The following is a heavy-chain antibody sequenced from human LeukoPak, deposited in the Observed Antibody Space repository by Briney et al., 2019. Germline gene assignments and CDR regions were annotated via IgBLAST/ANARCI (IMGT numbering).Heavy chain of an antibody. CDR3: ARAYDFWSGKYYYYGMDV. Sequence: SETLSLTCTASGGSISSYYWSWIRQPPGKGLEWIGYIYYSGSTNYNPSLKSRVTISVDTSKNQFSLKLSSVTAADTAVYYCARAYDFWSGKYYYYGMDVWGQGTTVTVSS. V-gene: IGHV4-59*01. CDR1: GGSISSYY. D-gene: IGHD3-3*01. J-gene: IGHJ6*02. CDR2: IYYSGST.